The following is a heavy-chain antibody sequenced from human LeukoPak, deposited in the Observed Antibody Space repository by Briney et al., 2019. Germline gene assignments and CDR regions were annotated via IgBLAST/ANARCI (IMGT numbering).Heavy chain of an antibody. Sequence: ASVEVSCKASGYTFTGYYMHWVRQAPGQGLEWMGWINPNSGGTNYAQKFQGRVTMTRDTSISTAYMELSRLRSDDTAVYYCARDLSQVAVAGRRDDYWGQGTLVTVSS. J-gene: IGHJ4*02. CDR3: ARDLSQVAVAGRRDDY. CDR1: GYTFTGYY. V-gene: IGHV1-2*02. CDR2: INPNSGGT. D-gene: IGHD6-19*01.